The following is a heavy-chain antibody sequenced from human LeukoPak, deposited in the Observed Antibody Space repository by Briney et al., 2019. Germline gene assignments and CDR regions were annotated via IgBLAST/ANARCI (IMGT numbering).Heavy chain of an antibody. Sequence: SETLSLTCTVSGDSISSYYWSWVRQPAGNGLGWIGRIHPSGSTNYNPSLKSRVTLSVDKSKNQFALKLSAVTAADTAVYYCAREDDVLADNAFDIWGQGTMVTVSS. J-gene: IGHJ3*02. V-gene: IGHV4-4*07. CDR2: IHPSGST. CDR3: AREDDVLADNAFDI. D-gene: IGHD3-9*01. CDR1: GDSISSYY.